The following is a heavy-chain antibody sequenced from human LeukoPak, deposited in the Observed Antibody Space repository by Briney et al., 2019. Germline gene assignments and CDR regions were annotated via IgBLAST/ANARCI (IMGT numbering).Heavy chain of an antibody. CDR3: ARAEVDMVRGVIISFDY. D-gene: IGHD3-10*01. V-gene: IGHV1-18*01. Sequence: ASVKVSCKASGYTFTSYGISWVRQAPGQGLEWMGWISAYNGNTNYAQKLQGRVTMTTDTSTSTAYMELRSLRSDDTAVYYCARAEVDMVRGVIISFDYWGQGTLVTVSS. J-gene: IGHJ4*02. CDR2: ISAYNGNT. CDR1: GYTFTSYG.